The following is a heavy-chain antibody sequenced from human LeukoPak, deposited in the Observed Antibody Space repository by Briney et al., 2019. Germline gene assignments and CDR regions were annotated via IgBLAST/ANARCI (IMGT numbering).Heavy chain of an antibody. CDR1: GFTVSSNY. CDR3: AKVLTGDRGYFDY. V-gene: IGHV3-23*01. Sequence: GGSLRLSCAASGFTVSSNYMSWVRQAPGKGLEWVSTISGGGGSTNYADSVKGRFTISRDNSKNTLYLQMNSLRAEDTAVYYCAKVLTGDRGYFDYWGQGTLVTVSS. CDR2: ISGGGGST. D-gene: IGHD7-27*01. J-gene: IGHJ4*02.